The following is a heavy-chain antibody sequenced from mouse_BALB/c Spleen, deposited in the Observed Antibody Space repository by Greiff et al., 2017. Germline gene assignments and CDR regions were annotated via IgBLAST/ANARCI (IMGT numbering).Heavy chain of an antibody. Sequence: VHLVESGPGLVAPSQSLSITCTVSGFSLTGYGVNWVRQPPGKGLEWLGMIWGDGSTDYNSALKSRLSISKDNSKSQVFLKMNSLQTDDTARYYCARYDYDEEGNYYFDYWGQGTTLTVSS. CDR2: IWGDGST. CDR1: GFSLTGYG. V-gene: IGHV2-6-7*01. J-gene: IGHJ2*01. CDR3: ARYDYDEEGNYYFDY. D-gene: IGHD2-4*01.